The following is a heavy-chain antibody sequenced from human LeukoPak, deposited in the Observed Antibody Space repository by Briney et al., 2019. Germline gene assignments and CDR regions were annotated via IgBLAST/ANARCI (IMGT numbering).Heavy chain of an antibody. CDR2: ISYDGSNK. D-gene: IGHD3-3*01. CDR3: ARTFWSGYWGFDY. J-gene: IGHJ4*02. V-gene: IGHV3-30*03. Sequence: GGSLRLSCAASGFTFSSYGMHWGREAPGRGLEWVAVISYDGSNKYYADSVKGRFTISRDNSKNTLYLQMNSLRAEDTAVYYCARTFWSGYWGFDYWGQGTLVTVSS. CDR1: GFTFSSYG.